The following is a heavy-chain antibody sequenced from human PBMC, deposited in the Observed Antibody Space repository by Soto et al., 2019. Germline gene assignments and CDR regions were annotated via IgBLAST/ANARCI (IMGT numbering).Heavy chain of an antibody. Sequence: QVQLVESGGGVVQPGRSLRLSCAASGFTFSSYGMHWVRQAPGKGLEWVAVISYDGSNKYYADSMKGRFTISRDNSKNTLYLQMNSLRAEDTAVYYCAKATLGGYSYGYFDYWGQGTLVTVSS. CDR1: GFTFSSYG. CDR3: AKATLGGYSYGYFDY. CDR2: ISYDGSNK. V-gene: IGHV3-30*18. J-gene: IGHJ4*02. D-gene: IGHD5-18*01.